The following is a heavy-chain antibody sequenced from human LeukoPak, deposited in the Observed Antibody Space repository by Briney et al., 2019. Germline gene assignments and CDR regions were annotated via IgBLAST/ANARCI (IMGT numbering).Heavy chain of an antibody. CDR1: GFTLSSYA. J-gene: IGHJ4*02. CDR2: ISDSGNT. V-gene: IGHV3-23*01. Sequence: RGSLRLSCAASGFTLSSYAMSWVRQAPGKGLEWVSAISDSGNTYHADSVKGRFTISRDSSKNTLFLQMNRLRPEDAAAYYCAKAPVTTCRGAYCYPFDYWGQGTLVTVSS. CDR3: AKAPVTTCRGAYCYPFDY. D-gene: IGHD2-21*01.